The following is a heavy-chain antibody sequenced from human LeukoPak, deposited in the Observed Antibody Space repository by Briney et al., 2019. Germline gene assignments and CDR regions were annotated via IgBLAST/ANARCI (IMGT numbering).Heavy chain of an antibody. D-gene: IGHD3-10*01. V-gene: IGHV4-59*12. Sequence: SETLSLTCTVSGGSISSYYWSWIRQPPGKGLEWIGNIYYSGSTYYNPSLKSRVTISIDTSKNQFSLKLTSVTAADTAVYYCARDSVVRDAFDIWGQGTMVTVSS. CDR3: ARDSVVRDAFDI. J-gene: IGHJ3*02. CDR1: GGSISSYY. CDR2: IYYSGST.